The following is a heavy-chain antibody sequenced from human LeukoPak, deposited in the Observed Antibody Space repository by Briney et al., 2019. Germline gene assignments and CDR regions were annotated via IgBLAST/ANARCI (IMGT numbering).Heavy chain of an antibody. CDR3: ARAGGEYSSGWYGDYFDY. Sequence: PGGSLSLSCTASGFTFSSYAMHWVRQAPGKGLEWVAVISYDGSNKYYADSVKGRFTISRDNSKNTLYLQMNSLRAEDTAVYYCARAGGEYSSGWYGDYFDYWGQGTLVTVSS. V-gene: IGHV3-30-3*01. CDR2: ISYDGSNK. D-gene: IGHD6-19*01. J-gene: IGHJ4*02. CDR1: GFTFSSYA.